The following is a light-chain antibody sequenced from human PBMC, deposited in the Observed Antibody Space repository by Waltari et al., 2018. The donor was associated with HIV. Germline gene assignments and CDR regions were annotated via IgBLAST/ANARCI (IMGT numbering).Light chain of an antibody. J-gene: IGKJ4*01. CDR2: GAS. Sequence: EIVLTQSPGTLSLSPGERATLSCRASQSVYSIAWYQKKPGQAPRLLIYGASSRATGIPDRFSGSGSGTDFTLTISRLEPEDFAVYYCQQYNAYPLTFGGGTKVEIK. V-gene: IGKV3-20*01. CDR1: QSVYS. CDR3: QQYNAYPLT.